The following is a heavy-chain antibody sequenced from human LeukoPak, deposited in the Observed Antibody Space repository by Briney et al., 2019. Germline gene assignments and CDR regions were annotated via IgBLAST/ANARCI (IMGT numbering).Heavy chain of an antibody. Sequence: GGSLRLSCAASGFTFSSYNMNWVRQAPGKGLEWVSYISTTGNTIYYADSVKGRFTISRDNAKNSLYLQMNSLRAEDTAVYYCARDVFTYYYGSGSYFDYWGQGTLVIVSS. CDR1: GFTFSSYN. CDR3: ARDVFTYYYGSGSYFDY. D-gene: IGHD3-10*01. CDR2: ISTTGNTI. J-gene: IGHJ4*02. V-gene: IGHV3-48*01.